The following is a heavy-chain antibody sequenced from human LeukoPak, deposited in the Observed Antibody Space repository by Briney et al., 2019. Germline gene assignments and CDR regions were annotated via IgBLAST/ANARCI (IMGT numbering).Heavy chain of an antibody. D-gene: IGHD6-6*01. Sequence: GGSLRLSCAASGFTFSSYAMSWVRQAPGKGLEWVSAISGSGGSTHYADFVKGRFTISRDNSKNTLYLQMNSLRAEDTAVYYCAKDRLQLVQYYFDYWGQGTLVTVSS. CDR3: AKDRLQLVQYYFDY. J-gene: IGHJ4*02. CDR2: ISGSGGST. V-gene: IGHV3-23*01. CDR1: GFTFSSYA.